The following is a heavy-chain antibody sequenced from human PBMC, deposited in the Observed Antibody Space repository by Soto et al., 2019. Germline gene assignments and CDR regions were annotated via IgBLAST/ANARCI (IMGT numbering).Heavy chain of an antibody. V-gene: IGHV3-33*01. CDR3: VSDFGYTAMVTRIFDY. CDR1: GFTFSSYG. J-gene: IGHJ4*02. CDR2: IWYDGSNK. D-gene: IGHD5-18*01. Sequence: PGGSLRLSCAASGFTFSSYGMHWVRQAPGKGLEWVAVIWYDGSNKYYADSVKGRFTISRDNSKNTLYLQMNSLRAEDTAVYYCVSDFGYTAMVTRIFDYWGQGALVTVSS.